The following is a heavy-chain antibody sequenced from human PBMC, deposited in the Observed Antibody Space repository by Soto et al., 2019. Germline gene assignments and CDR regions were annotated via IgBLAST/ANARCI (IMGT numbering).Heavy chain of an antibody. CDR2: IYYSGST. J-gene: IGHJ6*02. CDR3: AREGNASGYCGGHCSSGMDV. Sequence: PSETLSLTCTVSGGSISSGGYYWSWIRQHPGKGLEWIGYIYYSGSTYYNPSLKSRVTISVDTSKNQFSLKLSSVTAADTAVYYCAREGNASGYCGGHCSSGMDVWGQGTTVTVSS. CDR1: GGSISSGGYY. V-gene: IGHV4-31*03. D-gene: IGHD2-21*01.